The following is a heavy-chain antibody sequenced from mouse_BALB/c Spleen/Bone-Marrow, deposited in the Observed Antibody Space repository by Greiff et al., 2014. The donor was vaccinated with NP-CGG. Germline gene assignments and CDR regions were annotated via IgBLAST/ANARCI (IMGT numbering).Heavy chain of an antibody. CDR2: IDPENGDT. Sequence: EVQLQQSGAELVRSGASVKLSCTASGFNIKDYYMHWVKQRPEQGLEWIGWIDPENGDTEYAPKFQGKATVTADTSSNTAYLQLSSLTSVDTAVYYCNGNYYAMDYWGQGTSVTVSS. CDR1: GFNIKDYY. J-gene: IGHJ4*01. D-gene: IGHD2-1*01. V-gene: IGHV14-4*02. CDR3: NGNYYAMDY.